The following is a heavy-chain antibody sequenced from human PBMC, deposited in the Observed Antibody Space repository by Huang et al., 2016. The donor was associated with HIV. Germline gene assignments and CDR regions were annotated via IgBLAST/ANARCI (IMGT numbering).Heavy chain of an antibody. CDR2: IKHRGTT. J-gene: IGHJ5*02. CDR1: GGSFSSYY. D-gene: IGHD3-16*01. CDR3: AREIMISFGGPFDP. V-gene: IGHV4-34*01. Sequence: QVQLHQWGAGLLKPSETLSLTCAVYGGSFSSYYWNWIRQSPGKGLEWIGKIKHRGTTTYNPSPKSRVTMSVDTSKNQFSLKLNAVTAADTAVYYCAREIMISFGGPFDPWGQGTLVTVSS.